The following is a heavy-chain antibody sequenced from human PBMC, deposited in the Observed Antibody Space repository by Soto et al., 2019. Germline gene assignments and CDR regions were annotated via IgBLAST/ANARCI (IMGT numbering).Heavy chain of an antibody. J-gene: IGHJ3*02. D-gene: IGHD6-13*01. CDR2: IYYSGST. Sequence: QVQLQESGPGLVKPSETLSLTCTVSGGSISSYYWSWIRQPPGKGLKWNGYIYYSGSTNYNPSLKSRVTIPDDTSNNQFSLKLSSVTADDTAVYYCARRYSSAFDIWGQGTMVTVSS. CDR3: ARRYSSAFDI. V-gene: IGHV4-59*08. CDR1: GGSISSYY.